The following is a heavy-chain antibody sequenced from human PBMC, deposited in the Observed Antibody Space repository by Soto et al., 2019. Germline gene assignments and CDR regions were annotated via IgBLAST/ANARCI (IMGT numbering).Heavy chain of an antibody. V-gene: IGHV4-39*01. Sequence: PSETLSLTCTVSGGSISSISYYWGWIRQPPGKGLEWIGSIYYSGSTYYNPSLKSRVTISVDTSKSQFSLKLSSVTAADTAVYYCTCIFSGGYGYGFYYYGMDVWGQGTTVTVSS. CDR3: TCIFSGGYGYGFYYYGMDV. CDR1: GGSISSISYY. D-gene: IGHD5-18*01. CDR2: IYYSGST. J-gene: IGHJ6*02.